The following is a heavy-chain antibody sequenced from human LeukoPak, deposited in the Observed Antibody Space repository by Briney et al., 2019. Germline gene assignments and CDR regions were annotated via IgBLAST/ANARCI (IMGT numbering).Heavy chain of an antibody. CDR2: IKLDGSEK. J-gene: IGHJ4*02. D-gene: IGHD3-10*01. CDR3: ARLYGSATYNFDH. Sequence: GGSLRLSCEASGFTFSNYWMGWVRQAPGKGLEWVANIKLDGSEKYYVDYVKGRFTISRDNAGNSLYLQMNSLRAEDTAVYYCARLYGSATYNFDHWGQRILVTVS. CDR1: GFTFSNYW. V-gene: IGHV3-7*03.